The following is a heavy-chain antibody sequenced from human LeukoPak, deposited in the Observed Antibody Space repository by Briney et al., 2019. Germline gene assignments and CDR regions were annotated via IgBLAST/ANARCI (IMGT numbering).Heavy chain of an antibody. J-gene: IGHJ4*02. CDR2: LYYTGST. D-gene: IGHD3-3*01. CDR1: GGAISSYY. CDR3: ARGSRTIFGSNYFYY. V-gene: IGHV4-59*01. Sequence: SETLSLTCTVSGGAISSYYWNWIRQPPGKGLEWIGYLYYTGSTTYNPSLKSRVTISVDMSKTQFSLNLSSVTAADTAVYYCARGSRTIFGSNYFYYWGQGSLCTLSS.